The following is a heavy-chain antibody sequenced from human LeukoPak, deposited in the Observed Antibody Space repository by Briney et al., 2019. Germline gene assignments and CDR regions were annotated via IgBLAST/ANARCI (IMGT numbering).Heavy chain of an antibody. CDR3: ARDTNGIVVVTAIPLDAFDI. CDR2: INQDGSVK. J-gene: IGHJ3*02. Sequence: GGSLRLSCAASGFTFSSDWMSWVRQAPGKGLEWVANINQDGSVKYYVDSVKGRFTISRDNAKNSLYLQMNSLRAEDTAVYYCARDTNGIVVVTAIPLDAFDIWGQGTMVTVSS. CDR1: GFTFSSDW. D-gene: IGHD2-21*02. V-gene: IGHV3-7*01.